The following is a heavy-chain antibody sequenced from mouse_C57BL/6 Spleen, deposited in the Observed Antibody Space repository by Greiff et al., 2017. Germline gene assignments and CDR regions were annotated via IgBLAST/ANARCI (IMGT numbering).Heavy chain of an antibody. CDR2: IDPSDSST. J-gene: IGHJ4*01. CDR3: ARGIYYGNYAYSMDY. V-gene: IGHV1-59*01. Sequence: VQLQQPGAELVRPGTSVKLSCKASGYTFTSYWMHWVKQRPGQGLEWLGVIDPSDSSTNYNQKFKGKATLTVETSSSTAYMQLSSLTSEDSSVYYCARGIYYGNYAYSMDYWGQGTSVTVSS. CDR1: GYTFTSYW. D-gene: IGHD2-1*01.